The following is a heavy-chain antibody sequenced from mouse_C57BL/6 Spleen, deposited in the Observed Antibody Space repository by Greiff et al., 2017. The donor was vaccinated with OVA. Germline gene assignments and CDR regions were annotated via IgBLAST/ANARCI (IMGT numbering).Heavy chain of an antibody. CDR3: AGLRLDYAMDY. CDR2: INPGSGGT. Sequence: QVQLQQSGAELVRPGTSVKVSCKASGYAFTNYLIEWVKQRPGQGLEWIGVINPGSGGTNYNEKFKGKATLTADKSSSTAYMQLSSPTSEDSAVYFCAGLRLDYAMDYWGQGTSVTVSS. J-gene: IGHJ4*01. D-gene: IGHD3-2*02. V-gene: IGHV1-54*01. CDR1: GYAFTNYL.